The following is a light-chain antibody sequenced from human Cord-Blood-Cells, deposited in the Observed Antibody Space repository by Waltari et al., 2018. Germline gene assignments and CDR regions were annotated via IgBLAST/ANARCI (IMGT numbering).Light chain of an antibody. CDR3: QQSYSTPFT. V-gene: IGKV1-39*01. J-gene: IGKJ3*01. CDR1: QSISSY. CDR2: AAS. Sequence: EIQMTQSPSSLSASRGDIVTITCRASQSISSYLNWYQQKPGKAPKLLIYAASSLQSGVPSRFSGSGSGTDFTLTISSLQPEDFATYYCQQSYSTPFTFGPGTKVDIK.